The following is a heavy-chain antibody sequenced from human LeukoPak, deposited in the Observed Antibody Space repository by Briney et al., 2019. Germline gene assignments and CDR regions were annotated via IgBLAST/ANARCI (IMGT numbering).Heavy chain of an antibody. CDR2: IFYSGSA. Sequence: PSETLCLTCAVSGDSTSSDHWSWVRQPPGKGLEWIWYIFYSGSATYNPSLMSRVTITVDTSKNQFSQGLSSVSAADTAVYCCARGRTRYYCDCWGQGTLVSVSS. V-gene: IGHV4-59*01. CDR1: GDSTSSDH. CDR3: ARGRTRYYCDC. J-gene: IGHJ4*02.